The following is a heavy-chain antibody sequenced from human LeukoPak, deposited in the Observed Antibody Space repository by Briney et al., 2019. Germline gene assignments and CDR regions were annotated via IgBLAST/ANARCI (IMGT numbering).Heavy chain of an antibody. CDR1: GFTFSSYS. D-gene: IGHD3-9*01. CDR2: ISSSGSTI. Sequence: GGSLRLSCAASGFTFSSYSMNWVRQAPGKGLEWVSYISSSGSTIYYADSVKGRFTISRDNAKNSLYLQMNSLRAEDTAVYYCARGSGYFDWLLSSDAFDIWGQGTMVTVSS. CDR3: ARGSGYFDWLLSSDAFDI. J-gene: IGHJ3*02. V-gene: IGHV3-48*04.